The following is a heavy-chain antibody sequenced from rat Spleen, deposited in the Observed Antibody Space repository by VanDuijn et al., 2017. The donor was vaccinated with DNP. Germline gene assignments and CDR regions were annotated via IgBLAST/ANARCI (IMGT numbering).Heavy chain of an antibody. J-gene: IGHJ2*01. CDR2: ISFDGSTT. CDR3: ARQGMNNYDFDY. D-gene: IGHD1-10*01. V-gene: IGHV5-29*01. Sequence: EVQLVESGGGLVQPGRSLKLSCAASGFTFSNYGMAWVRQAPTKGLEWVATISFDGSTTYYRDSVKGRFTISRDNAKSTLYLQMDSLRSEDTATYYCARQGMNNYDFDYWGQGVMVTVSS. CDR1: GFTFSNYG.